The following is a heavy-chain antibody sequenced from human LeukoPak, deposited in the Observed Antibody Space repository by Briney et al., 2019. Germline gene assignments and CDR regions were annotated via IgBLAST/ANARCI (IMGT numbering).Heavy chain of an antibody. CDR3: ARSGYCSSTSCHYYYYYYMDV. V-gene: IGHV3-33*01. CDR1: GFTFSSYG. CDR2: IWYDGSNK. D-gene: IGHD2-2*01. J-gene: IGHJ6*03. Sequence: GGSLRLSCAASGFTFSSYGMHCVRQAPGKGLEWVAVIWYDGSNKYYADSVKGRFTISRDNSKNTLYLQMNSLRAEDTAVYYCARSGYCSSTSCHYYYYYYMDVWGKGTTVTVSS.